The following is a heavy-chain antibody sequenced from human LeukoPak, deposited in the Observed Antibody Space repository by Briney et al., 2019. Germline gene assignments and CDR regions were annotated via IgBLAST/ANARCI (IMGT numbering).Heavy chain of an antibody. Sequence: SSQTLSLTCAVSGGSISSGGYSWSWIRQPPGKGLEWIGYIYHSGSTYYNPSLKSRVTISVDTSKNQFSLKLSSVTAADTAVYYCARRIRNYDSNWFDPWGQGTLVTVSS. CDR2: IYHSGST. CDR1: GGSISSGGYS. CDR3: ARRIRNYDSNWFDP. V-gene: IGHV4-30-2*03. J-gene: IGHJ5*02. D-gene: IGHD3-3*01.